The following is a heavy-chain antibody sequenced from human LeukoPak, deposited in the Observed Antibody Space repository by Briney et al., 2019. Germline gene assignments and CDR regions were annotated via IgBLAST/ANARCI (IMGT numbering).Heavy chain of an antibody. CDR1: GFSISTYY. V-gene: IGHV3-66*01. CDR2: IYGGGGT. Sequence: GGSLRLSCAGSGFSISTYYMTWVRQAPGKGLECVSVIYGGGGTYYTDSVKGRFTISRDISKNTVYLQMNSLRAEDTAVYYCARNPGAFDIWRQGTMVTVSS. J-gene: IGHJ3*02. CDR3: ARNPGAFDI.